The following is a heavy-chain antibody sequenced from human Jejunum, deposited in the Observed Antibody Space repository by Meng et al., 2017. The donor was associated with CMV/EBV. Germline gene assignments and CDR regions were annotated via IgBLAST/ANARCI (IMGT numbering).Heavy chain of an antibody. CDR1: GLSVEEYG. J-gene: IGHJ3*02. CDR3: ARAVDSYLPRGFEM. V-gene: IGHV3-20*01. CDR2: INWNGDST. D-gene: IGHD3-10*01. Sequence: GLSVEEYGMNWGRQAPGKGLEWGSGINWNGDSTRYADSVKGRFTSARDNAKNALYLQMNSLRAEDTAFYHCARAVDSYLPRGFEMWGQGTMVTVSS.